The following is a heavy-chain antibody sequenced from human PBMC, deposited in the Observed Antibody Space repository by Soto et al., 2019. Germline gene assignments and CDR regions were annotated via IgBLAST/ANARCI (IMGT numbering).Heavy chain of an antibody. V-gene: IGHV1-18*01. CDR3: VVAAHPYYFDY. D-gene: IGHD2-15*01. J-gene: IGHJ4*02. CDR2: ISAYNGNT. Sequence: QVQLVQSGAEVKKPGASVKVSCKASGYTFTSYGISWVRQAPGQGLEWMGWISAYNGNTNYAQKLQGRVTMNTDTSKSTDYMELRSLRSDDTAVYYCVVAAHPYYFDYWGQGTLGTVSS. CDR1: GYTFTSYG.